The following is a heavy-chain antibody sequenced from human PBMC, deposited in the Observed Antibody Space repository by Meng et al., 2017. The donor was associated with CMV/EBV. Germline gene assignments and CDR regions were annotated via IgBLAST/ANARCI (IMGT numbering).Heavy chain of an antibody. Sequence: QGHREVSRPVKVNPSGTLSLPCTASGGSISSYYWSWIRQPPGKGLEWIGYIYYSGSTNYNPSLKSRVTISVDTSKNQFSLKLSSVTAADTAVYYCARDSRFGLDPWGQGTLVTVSS. CDR1: GGSISSYY. V-gene: IGHV4-59*01. J-gene: IGHJ5*02. CDR3: ARDSRFGLDP. D-gene: IGHD3-10*02. CDR2: IYYSGST.